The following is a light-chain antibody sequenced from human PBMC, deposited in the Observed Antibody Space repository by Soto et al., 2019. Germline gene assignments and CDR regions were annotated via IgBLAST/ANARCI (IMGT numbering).Light chain of an antibody. CDR3: SSYAGSITFVV. Sequence: QAVLTQPASVSGSPGQSITFSCTGTSSDVGNYNLVSWYQQHPGKAPKLIIYEDNKRPSGVSNRFSGSKFGNTASLTISGLQAEDEAEYFCSSYAGSITFVVFGGGTQLTVL. CDR2: EDN. CDR1: SSDVGNYNL. V-gene: IGLV2-23*02. J-gene: IGLJ3*02.